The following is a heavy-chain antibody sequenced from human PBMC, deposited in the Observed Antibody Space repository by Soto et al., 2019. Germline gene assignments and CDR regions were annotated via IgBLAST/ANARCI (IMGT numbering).Heavy chain of an antibody. D-gene: IGHD2-2*01. CDR3: ATSVPAVVHWFDP. V-gene: IGHV3-15*01. Sequence: GGSLRLSCAASGFTLSNVWMAWVRQAPGKGLELLGRVKSERDGGTPGYAAPAKGRFTISRDDSKNTLYLQMNSLTTEDTAVYYCATSVPAVVHWFDPWGQGTLVTVSS. J-gene: IGHJ5*02. CDR2: VKSERDGGTP. CDR1: GFTLSNVW.